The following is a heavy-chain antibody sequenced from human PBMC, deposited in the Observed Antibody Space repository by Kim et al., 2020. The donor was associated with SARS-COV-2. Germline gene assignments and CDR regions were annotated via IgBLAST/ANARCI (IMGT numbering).Heavy chain of an antibody. Sequence: GGSLRLSCAASGFTFSNAWMSWVRQAPGKGLEWVGRIKSETNGGTTDYAAPVKGRFTISRDDSKNTLYLRMNSLKTEDTAVYYCTTDCYCDEDDFRGQGTLVTVSS. D-gene: IGHD2-21*01. V-gene: IGHV3-15*01. J-gene: IGHJ4*02. CDR1: GFTFSNAW. CDR2: IKSETNGGTT. CDR3: TTDCYCDEDDF.